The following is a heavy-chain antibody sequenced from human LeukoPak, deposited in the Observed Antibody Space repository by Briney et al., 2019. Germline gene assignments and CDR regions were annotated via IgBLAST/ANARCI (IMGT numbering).Heavy chain of an antibody. CDR1: GVSFSGYY. Sequence: SETLSLTCAVCGVSFSGYYWSWIRQPPGKGLEWIGEINHSGSTNYNPSLKSRVTISVDTSKHQFSLKLSSVPAADTAVYYCARGPDILTGYYATTGDYWGQGTLVTVSS. V-gene: IGHV4-34*01. CDR3: ARGPDILTGYYATTGDY. J-gene: IGHJ4*02. D-gene: IGHD3-9*01. CDR2: INHSGST.